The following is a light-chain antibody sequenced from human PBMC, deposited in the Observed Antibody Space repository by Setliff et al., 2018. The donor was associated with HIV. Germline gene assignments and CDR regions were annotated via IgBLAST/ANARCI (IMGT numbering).Light chain of an antibody. CDR2: SFT. CDR1: SSNIGAGFD. CDR3: QSYDSSLSGYV. Sequence: QSVLTQPPSVSGAPGQRVTISRTGSSSNIGAGFDVHWYQQFPGTAPKLLIYSFTNRPSGVPDRFSGSKSGTSASLAIAGLQAEDEADYYCQSYDSSLSGYVFGTGTKVTVL. J-gene: IGLJ1*01. V-gene: IGLV1-40*01.